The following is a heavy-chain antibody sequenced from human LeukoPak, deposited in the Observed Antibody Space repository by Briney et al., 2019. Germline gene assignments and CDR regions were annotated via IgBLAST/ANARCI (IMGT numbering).Heavy chain of an antibody. D-gene: IGHD6-13*01. CDR1: GGSISSYY. CDR2: IYYSGST. Sequence: KPSETLSLTCTVSGGSISSYYWSWIRQPPGKGLEWIGYIYYSGSTNYNPSLKSRVTISVDTSKNQFSLKLSSVTAADTAVYYCASQGYSSSWPYYYYGMDVWGQGTTVTVSS. CDR3: ASQGYSSSWPYYYYGMDV. J-gene: IGHJ6*02. V-gene: IGHV4-59*08.